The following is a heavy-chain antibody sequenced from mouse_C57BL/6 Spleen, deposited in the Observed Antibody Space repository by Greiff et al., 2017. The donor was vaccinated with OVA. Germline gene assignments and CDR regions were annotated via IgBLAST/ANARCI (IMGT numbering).Heavy chain of an antibody. J-gene: IGHJ1*03. V-gene: IGHV1-15*01. D-gene: IGHD4-1*01. CDR2: IDPETGGT. CDR3: TRGGNWDGYWYFDV. Sequence: VQGVESGAELVRPGASVTLSCKASGYTFTDYEMHWVKQTPVHGLEWIGAIDPETGGTAYNQKFKGKAILTADKSSSTAYMELRSLTSEDSAVYYCTRGGNWDGYWYFDVWGTGTTVTVSS. CDR1: GYTFTDYE.